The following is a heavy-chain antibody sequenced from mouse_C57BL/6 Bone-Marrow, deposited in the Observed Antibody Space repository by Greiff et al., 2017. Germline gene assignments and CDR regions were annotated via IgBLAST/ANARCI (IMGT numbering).Heavy chain of an antibody. CDR1: GFSLTSYG. CDR3: ARKGVTPYYYAMDY. CDR2: IWSGGST. Sequence: VQGVESGPGLVQPSQSLSITCTASGFSLTSYGVHWVRQSPGKGLEWLGVIWSGGSTDYNAAFISRLSISKDNSKSQVFFKMNSLQADDTAIYYCARKGVTPYYYAMDYWGQGTSVTVSS. D-gene: IGHD2-5*01. J-gene: IGHJ4*01. V-gene: IGHV2-2*01.